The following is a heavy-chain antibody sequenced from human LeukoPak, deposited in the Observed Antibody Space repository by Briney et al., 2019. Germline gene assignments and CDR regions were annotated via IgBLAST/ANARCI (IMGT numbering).Heavy chain of an antibody. CDR1: GGTFSSYA. J-gene: IGHJ4*02. CDR3: ARDLGSTVEILHFDY. CDR2: IIPTLGIA. Sequence: GASVKVSCKASGGTFSSYAISWVRHAPGQGLEWMGRIIPTLGIANYAQKFQGRVTITADKSTSTAYMELSSLRSEDTAVYYCARDLGSTVEILHFDYWGQGTLVTVSS. D-gene: IGHD5-24*01. V-gene: IGHV1-69*04.